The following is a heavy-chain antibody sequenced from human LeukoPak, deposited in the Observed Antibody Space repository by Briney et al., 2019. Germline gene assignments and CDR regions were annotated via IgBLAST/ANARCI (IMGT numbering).Heavy chain of an antibody. CDR3: ASILRSSSGYYFDY. CDR2: IYSGDTT. Sequence: PGGSLRLSCAASGFTVSTNYMSWVRQAPGKGLEWVSVIYSGDTTFYADSVRGKFTISRDNSKNTLYLQMNSLRAEDTAVYYCASILRSSSGYYFDYWCQGTLVTVSS. D-gene: IGHD3-10*01. CDR1: GFTVSTNY. V-gene: IGHV3-66*01. J-gene: IGHJ4*02.